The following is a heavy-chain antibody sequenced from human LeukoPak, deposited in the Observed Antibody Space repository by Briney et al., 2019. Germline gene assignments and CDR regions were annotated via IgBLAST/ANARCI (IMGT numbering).Heavy chain of an antibody. CDR1: GVSISSYY. D-gene: IGHD3-16*02. CDR3: ARGNYDYVWGSYRPDAFDI. V-gene: IGHV4-59*01. Sequence: KSSETLSLTCTVSGVSISSYYWSWIRQPPGKGLEWIGYIYYSGSTNYNPSLKSRVTISVDTSKNQFSLKLSSVTAADTAVYYCARGNYDYVWGSYRPDAFDIWGQGTMVTVSS. J-gene: IGHJ3*02. CDR2: IYYSGST.